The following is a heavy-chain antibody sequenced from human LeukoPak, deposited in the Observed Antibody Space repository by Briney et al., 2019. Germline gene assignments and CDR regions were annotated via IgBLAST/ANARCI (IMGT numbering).Heavy chain of an antibody. J-gene: IGHJ4*02. D-gene: IGHD6-19*01. CDR1: GYTFTRYG. Sequence: ASVMVSCKASGYTFTRYGISWARQAPGQGLEWMGWISCYNGDTNYAQNFQGRVTVTKDTSASTVYMELRSLRSDDTAAYYCARDPSNSSGRNVLFDFWGQGTLVTVSS. CDR3: ARDPSNSSGRNVLFDF. V-gene: IGHV1-18*01. CDR2: ISCYNGDT.